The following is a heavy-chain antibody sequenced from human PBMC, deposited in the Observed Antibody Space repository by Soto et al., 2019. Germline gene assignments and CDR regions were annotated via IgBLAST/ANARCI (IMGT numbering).Heavy chain of an antibody. CDR1: GVSISSGDYY. CDR2: IWYSGST. Sequence: SETLSLTCTVSGVSISSGDYYWSWIRQPPGKGLEWIGSIWYSGSTYYSPSLKSRVTISVDRAKNQFSLKLNSVTAADTAVYYCARVPDRWGQGTLVTVSS. V-gene: IGHV4-39*07. J-gene: IGHJ5*02. CDR3: ARVPDR. D-gene: IGHD2-2*01.